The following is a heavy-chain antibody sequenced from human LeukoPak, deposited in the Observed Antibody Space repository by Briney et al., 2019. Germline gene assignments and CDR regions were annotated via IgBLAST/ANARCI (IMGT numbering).Heavy chain of an antibody. D-gene: IGHD3/OR15-3a*01. J-gene: IGHJ4*02. CDR2: IYYSGST. CDR3: ARQTGSGLFILP. CDR1: GGSISSSSYY. V-gene: IGHV4-39*01. Sequence: PSETLSLTCTVSGGSISSSSYYWGWIRQPPGKGLEWIGSIYYSGSTYYNPSLKSQVSISIDTSKNQFSLRLTSVTAADTAVYFCARQTGSGLFILPGGQGTLVTVSS.